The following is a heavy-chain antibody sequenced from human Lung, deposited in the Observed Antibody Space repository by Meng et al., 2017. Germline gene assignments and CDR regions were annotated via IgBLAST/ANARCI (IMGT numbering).Heavy chain of an antibody. CDR3: ARGPTTMAHDFDY. J-gene: IGHJ4*02. CDR1: GGSFSDYY. D-gene: IGHD4-11*01. V-gene: IGHV4-34*01. CDR2: INHSGST. Sequence: HVHLQPWGAGLFTPSETLSLTCVVSGGSFSDYYWSWIRQPPGKGLEWIGEINHSGSTHYNPSLESRATISVDTSQNNLSLKLSSVTAADSAVYYCARGPTTMAHDFDYWGQGTLVTVSS.